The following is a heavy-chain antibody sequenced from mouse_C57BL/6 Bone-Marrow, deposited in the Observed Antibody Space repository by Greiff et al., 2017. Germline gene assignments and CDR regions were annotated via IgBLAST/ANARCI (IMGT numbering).Heavy chain of an antibody. CDR3: VRHSYDRDLYFDV. D-gene: IGHD2-12*01. J-gene: IGHJ1*03. V-gene: IGHV10-1*01. CDR1: GFSFNTYA. CDR2: IRSKSNNYAT. Sequence: EVQLVESGGGLVQPKGSLKLSCAASGFSFNTYAMNWVRQAPGKGLEWVARIRSKSNNYATYYADSVKDRFTISRDDSESMLYLQMNNLKTEDTAMYYCVRHSYDRDLYFDVWGTGTTVTVSS.